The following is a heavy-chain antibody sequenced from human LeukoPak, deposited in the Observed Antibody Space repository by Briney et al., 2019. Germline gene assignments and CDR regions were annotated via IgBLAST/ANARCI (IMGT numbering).Heavy chain of an antibody. CDR2: IVVGSGNT. J-gene: IGHJ4*02. D-gene: IGHD2-2*01. CDR1: GFTFSSSA. CDR3: AAVFFSSTVPYFDH. Sequence: SVKVSCKASGFTFSSSAIQWMRQVRGQRLEWIGWIVVGSGNTNYAQEFQDRVTITKDMSTMTAYMELSSLRSEDTALYYCAAVFFSSTVPYFDHWAQGTLVTVSS. V-gene: IGHV1-58*02.